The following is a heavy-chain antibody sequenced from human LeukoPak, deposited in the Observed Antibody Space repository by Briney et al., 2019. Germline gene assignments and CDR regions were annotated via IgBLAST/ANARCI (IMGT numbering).Heavy chain of an antibody. Sequence: GGSLRLSCAASGFTFSSYWMSWVRQAPGKGLEWVANVKQDGSEKYYVDSVKGRFTISRDNAKNSLYLQMNSLRAEDTAVYYWARENDYVWGSYRPNPDAFDIWGQGTMVTVSS. V-gene: IGHV3-7*01. CDR2: VKQDGSEK. CDR1: GFTFSSYW. J-gene: IGHJ3*02. D-gene: IGHD3-16*02. CDR3: ARENDYVWGSYRPNPDAFDI.